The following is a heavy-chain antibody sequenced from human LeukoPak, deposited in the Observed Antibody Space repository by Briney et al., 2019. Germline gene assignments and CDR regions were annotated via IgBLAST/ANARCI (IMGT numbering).Heavy chain of an antibody. V-gene: IGHV3-23*01. Sequence: GGSLRLSCAASGFTFSSYAMSWVRQAPGKGLEWVSAISGSGGSTYYADSVKGRFTISRDNSKNTLYLQMNSLRAEDTAVYYCAKDLYKTMATWYFDYWGQGTLVTVSS. D-gene: IGHD3-10*01. CDR2: ISGSGGST. J-gene: IGHJ4*02. CDR3: AKDLYKTMATWYFDY. CDR1: GFTFSSYA.